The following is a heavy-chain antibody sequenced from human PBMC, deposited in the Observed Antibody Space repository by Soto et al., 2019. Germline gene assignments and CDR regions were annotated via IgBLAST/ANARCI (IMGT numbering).Heavy chain of an antibody. CDR2: ISYDGTNK. CDR3: ARGGQLVSWSYYTMDV. D-gene: IGHD6-6*01. V-gene: IGHV3-30*03. CDR1: GFTFSSYG. Sequence: QVQLVESGAGVVQPGRSLRLSCAASGFTFSSYGMHWVRQAPGKGLEWVAVISYDGTNKYYADSVKGRFTISRDTPKNTLYLQMNSLRPEDTAVYHCARGGQLVSWSYYTMDVWGQRTTVTVSS. J-gene: IGHJ6*02.